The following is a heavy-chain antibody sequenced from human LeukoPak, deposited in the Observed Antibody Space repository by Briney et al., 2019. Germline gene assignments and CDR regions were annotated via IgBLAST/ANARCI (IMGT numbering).Heavy chain of an antibody. CDR1: GYIFTDYA. Sequence: ASVKVSCKASGYIFTDYAIHWLRQAPGQRPEWMGWMNGGNGNTKYSQKFQGRITLIRDTSAATAYMELSSLRHDDPAVYHCARGRGTSGSNRDFYYYYYMDVWGKGTTVTVSS. V-gene: IGHV1-3*01. D-gene: IGHD2-15*01. J-gene: IGHJ6*03. CDR2: MNGGNGNT. CDR3: ARGRGTSGSNRDFYYYYYMDV.